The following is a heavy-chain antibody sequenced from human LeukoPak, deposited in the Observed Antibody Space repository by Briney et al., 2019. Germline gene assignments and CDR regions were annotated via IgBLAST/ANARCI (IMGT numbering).Heavy chain of an antibody. CDR1: GFTFSNYA. CDR3: ANDLSAMDHFDY. D-gene: IGHD5-18*01. CDR2: INYSGGST. J-gene: IGHJ4*02. V-gene: IGHV3-23*01. Sequence: GGSLRLSCAASGFTFSNYAMSWVRQAPGKGLEWVSVINYSGGSTYYADCVTGRLTISRDNSKNTLYLQMNSLRAEDTAVYYCANDLSAMDHFDYWGKGTLVTVSS.